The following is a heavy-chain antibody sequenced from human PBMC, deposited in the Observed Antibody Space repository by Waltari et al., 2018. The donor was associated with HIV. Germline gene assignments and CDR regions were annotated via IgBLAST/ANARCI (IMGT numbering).Heavy chain of an antibody. J-gene: IGHJ4*02. CDR2: IYYSVST. CDR1: GGSINSSSYY. Sequence: QLQLQESGPGLVKPSETLSLTCTVSGGSINSSSYYWGWIRQPPGKGLEWIGSIYYSVSTHHKPSLKSRVTISVDTAKNQFSLKLSSVTAADTAVYYWARDSSPILAAIDYWGQGTLVTVSS. V-gene: IGHV4-39*07. CDR3: ARDSSPILAAIDY. D-gene: IGHD6-19*01.